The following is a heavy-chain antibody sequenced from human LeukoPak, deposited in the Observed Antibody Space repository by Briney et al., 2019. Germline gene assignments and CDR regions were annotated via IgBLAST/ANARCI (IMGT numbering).Heavy chain of an antibody. D-gene: IGHD2-2*01. V-gene: IGHV4-39*07. CDR2: IYYSGTT. CDR1: GGSIPISTYY. CDR3: ARGGYCNSTTCYFNDWFDP. Sequence: SETLSLTCTVSGGSIPISTYYWGWVRQPPGKGLEWIGSIYYSGTTKYNPSLKSRVTISVDTSKNQFSLKLSSVTAADTAVYYCARGGYCNSTTCYFNDWFDPWGQGTLVTVSS. J-gene: IGHJ5*02.